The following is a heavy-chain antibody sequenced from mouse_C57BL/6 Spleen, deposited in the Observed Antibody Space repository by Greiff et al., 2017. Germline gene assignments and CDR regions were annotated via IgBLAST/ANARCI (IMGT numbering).Heavy chain of an antibody. V-gene: IGHV1-80*01. CDR1: GYAFSSYW. J-gene: IGHJ3*01. D-gene: IGHD1-1*01. CDR3: AREDYGSPFAY. Sequence: QVQLQPSGAELVKPGASVKISCKASGYAFSSYWMNWVKQRPGKGLEWIGQIYPGDGDTNYNGKFKGKATLTADKSSSTAYMQLSSLTSEDSAVYFCAREDYGSPFAYWGQGTLVTVSA. CDR2: IYPGDGDT.